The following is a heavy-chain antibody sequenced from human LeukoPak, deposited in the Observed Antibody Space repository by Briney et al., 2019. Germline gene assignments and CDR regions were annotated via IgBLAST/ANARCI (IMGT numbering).Heavy chain of an antibody. CDR1: GFTFSSYT. D-gene: IGHD5-24*01. V-gene: IGHV3-23*01. CDR2: IRGSGGSS. Sequence: GGSLRLSCAASGFTFSSYTMSWGRQAPGKGLEWVSSIRGSGGSSHYADSVEGRFTISRDNSKNTMSLQMNSLRADDTAVYYCANGRDGYNFDYWGQGTLVTVSS. J-gene: IGHJ4*02. CDR3: ANGRDGYNFDY.